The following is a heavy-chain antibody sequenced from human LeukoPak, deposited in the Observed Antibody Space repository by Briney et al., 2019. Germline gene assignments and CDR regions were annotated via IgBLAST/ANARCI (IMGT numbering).Heavy chain of an antibody. J-gene: IGHJ4*02. CDR1: GFTFNNYW. V-gene: IGHV3-30*02. CDR2: IRYDGSNK. Sequence: AGGSLRLSCVASGFTFNNYWMDWVRQAPGKGLEWVAFIRYDGSNKYYADSVKGRFTISRDNSKNTLYLQMNSLRAEDTAVYYCAKDPGAHYYGSRSYRRGSYFDYWGQGTLVTVSS. CDR3: AKDPGAHYYGSRSYRRGSYFDY. D-gene: IGHD3-10*01.